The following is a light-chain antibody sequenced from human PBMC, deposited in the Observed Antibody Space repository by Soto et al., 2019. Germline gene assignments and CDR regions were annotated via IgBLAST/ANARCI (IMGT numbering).Light chain of an antibody. V-gene: IGKV3-20*01. Sequence: VLTQSPGTLSLSPGERATLSCRASQSVSSRYLAWYQQKPGQAPRLLFYAAFRATGTPARFSGSGSGTDFTLTMGRLEPEDVAVYYCPQYGKAPWTFGPGNKVELK. CDR2: AA. CDR1: QSVSSRY. CDR3: PQYGKAPWT. J-gene: IGKJ1*01.